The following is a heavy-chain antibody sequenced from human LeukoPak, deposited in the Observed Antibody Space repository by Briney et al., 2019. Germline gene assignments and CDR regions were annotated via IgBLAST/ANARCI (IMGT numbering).Heavy chain of an antibody. Sequence: ASVKVSCKASGYTFTSYYVHWVRQAPGQGLEWMGWINPNSGGTNYAQKFQGRVTMTRDTSISTAYMELSRLRSDDTAVYYCARGDSSSPHAFDIWGQGTMVTVSS. V-gene: IGHV1-2*02. J-gene: IGHJ3*02. CDR2: INPNSGGT. CDR3: ARGDSSSPHAFDI. CDR1: GYTFTSYY. D-gene: IGHD6-6*01.